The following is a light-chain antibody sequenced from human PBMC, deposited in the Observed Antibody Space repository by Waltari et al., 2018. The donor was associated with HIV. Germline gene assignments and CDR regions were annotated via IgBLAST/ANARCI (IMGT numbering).Light chain of an antibody. CDR1: QSVSSN. V-gene: IGKV3-15*01. Sequence: EIVMTQSPATLSVSPGERATLSCRASQSVSSNLAWYQQKPGQAPRLLNYGASTRATVIPARFSGSGSGTEFTLTISSLQSEDFVVYYCQQYSNWPRTFGQGTKVEIK. CDR3: QQYSNWPRT. CDR2: GAS. J-gene: IGKJ1*01.